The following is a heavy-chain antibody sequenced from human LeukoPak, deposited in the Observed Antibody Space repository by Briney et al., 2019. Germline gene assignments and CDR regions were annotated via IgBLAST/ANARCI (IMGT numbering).Heavy chain of an antibody. V-gene: IGHV3-30*18. CDR2: ISYDGCNK. CDR3: AKSSSGYLFDY. Sequence: GRSLRLSCAASGFTFSSYGMHWVRQAPGKGLEWVAVISYDGCNKYYADSVKGRFTISRDNSENTLYLQMNSLRAEDTAVYYCAKSSSGYLFDYWGQGTLVTVSS. J-gene: IGHJ4*02. CDR1: GFTFSSYG. D-gene: IGHD3-22*01.